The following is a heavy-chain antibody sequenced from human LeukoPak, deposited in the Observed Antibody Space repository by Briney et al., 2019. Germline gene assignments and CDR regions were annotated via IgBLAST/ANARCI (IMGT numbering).Heavy chain of an antibody. CDR2: IIPIFSTA. V-gene: IGHV1-69*05. CDR1: PGAFGSYG. CDR3: ARDRDDYLSVNWFDP. Sequence: TVKVSCENYPGAFGSYGISWVRHAPGQGLEWKGSIIPIFSTANYAQKFQGRVTINTDESKSTADVELSSRRSEDTAVYYCARDRDDYLSVNWFDPWGQGTLVT. J-gene: IGHJ5*02. D-gene: IGHD4-11*01.